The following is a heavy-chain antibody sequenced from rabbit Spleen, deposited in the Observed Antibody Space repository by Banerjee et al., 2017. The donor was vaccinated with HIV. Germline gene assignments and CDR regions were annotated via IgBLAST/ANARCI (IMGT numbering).Heavy chain of an antibody. CDR1: GFVFSGYW. D-gene: IGHD6-1*01. CDR3: ARDTVGYAAYGDDNL. CDR2: IYTSTSST. Sequence: QLEESGGGLVKPEGSLTLSCKASGFVFSGYWMHWVRQAPGKGLEWIGCIYTSTSSTYYANSVKGRFTISSDNAQNTVSLQMNSLTAADTATYFCARDTVGYAAYGDDNLWGPGTLVTVS. V-gene: IGHV1S7*01. J-gene: IGHJ4*01.